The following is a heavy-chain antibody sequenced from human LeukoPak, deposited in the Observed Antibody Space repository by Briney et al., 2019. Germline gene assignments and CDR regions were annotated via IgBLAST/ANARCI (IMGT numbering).Heavy chain of an antibody. CDR2: INHSGST. Sequence: SETLSLTCAVYGGSFSGYYWSWIRQPPGKGLEWIGEINHSGSTNYNPSLKSRVTISVDTSKNQFSLKLSSVTAADTAVYYCARARVITIFGVVMRYYFDYWGQGTLVTVSS. CDR1: GGSFSGYY. J-gene: IGHJ4*02. V-gene: IGHV4-34*01. CDR3: ARARVITIFGVVMRYYFDY. D-gene: IGHD3-3*01.